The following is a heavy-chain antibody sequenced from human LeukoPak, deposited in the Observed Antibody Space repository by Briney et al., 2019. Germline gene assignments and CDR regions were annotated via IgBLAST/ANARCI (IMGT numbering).Heavy chain of an antibody. Sequence: GGSLRLSCAASGFTFSSYAMSWVRQAPGKGLEWVSAISGSGGSTYYADSVKGRFTISRDNSKNTLYLQMNSLRAEDTAVHYCANDYTIPYVPFDYWGQGTPVTVSS. J-gene: IGHJ4*02. CDR3: ANDYTIPYVPFDY. D-gene: IGHD3-10*02. CDR1: GFTFSSYA. CDR2: ISGSGGST. V-gene: IGHV3-23*01.